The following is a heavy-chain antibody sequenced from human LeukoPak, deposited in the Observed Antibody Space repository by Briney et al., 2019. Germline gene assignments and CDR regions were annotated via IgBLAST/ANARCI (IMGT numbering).Heavy chain of an antibody. V-gene: IGHV3-11*04. Sequence: GGSLRLSCAASGFTFSDYYMSWIRQAPGKGLEWVSYTSSNGFTIYYADSVKGRFTISRDNAKKSLFLQMNSLRAEDTAVYCCAKSTTVTTNCFDPWGQGTLVTVSS. CDR3: AKSTTVTTNCFDP. CDR1: GFTFSDYY. CDR2: TSSNGFTI. J-gene: IGHJ5*02. D-gene: IGHD4-17*01.